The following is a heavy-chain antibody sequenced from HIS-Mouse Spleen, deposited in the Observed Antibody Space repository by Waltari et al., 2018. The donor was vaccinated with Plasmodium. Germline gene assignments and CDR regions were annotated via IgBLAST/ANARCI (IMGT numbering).Heavy chain of an antibody. Sequence: EVQLVESGGGLIQPGGSMRLSGAASGFTVSGNYMSWVRQAPGKGLEWVSVIYSGGSTYYADSVKGRFTISRDNSKNTLYLQMNSLRAEDTAVYYCARGMKSSSSAFDIWGQGTMVTVSS. D-gene: IGHD6-6*01. V-gene: IGHV3-53*01. CDR3: ARGMKSSSSAFDI. CDR2: IYSGGST. J-gene: IGHJ3*02. CDR1: GFTVSGNY.